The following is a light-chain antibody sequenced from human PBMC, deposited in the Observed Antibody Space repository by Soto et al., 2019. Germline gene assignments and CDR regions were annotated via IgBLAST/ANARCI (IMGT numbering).Light chain of an antibody. CDR3: XQXXXWPPDT. J-gene: IGKJ2*01. V-gene: IGKV3-15*01. Sequence: EIVMTQSPATLSVSPGERATLSCRASQSVSRNLAWYQQKPGQPPRLLIYDASTRATGVPARFGGSGSGTEFTLTXSGLXSEXFXVYXXXQXXXWPPDTFGQGTKVEI. CDR1: QSVSRN. CDR2: DAS.